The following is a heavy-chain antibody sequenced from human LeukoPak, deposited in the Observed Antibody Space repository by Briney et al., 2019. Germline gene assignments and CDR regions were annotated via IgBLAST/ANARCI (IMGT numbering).Heavy chain of an antibody. D-gene: IGHD1-14*01. CDR3: TIAGGPPRGAPLY. CDR2: IKSKTDGGTT. Sequence: GGSLRLSCAASGFTFSNAWMSWVRQAPGKGLEWVGRIKSKTDGGTTDYAAPVKGRFTISRDDSKNTLYLQINSLKTEDTAVYYCTIAGGPPRGAPLYWGQGTLVTVSS. V-gene: IGHV3-15*01. J-gene: IGHJ4*02. CDR1: GFTFSNAW.